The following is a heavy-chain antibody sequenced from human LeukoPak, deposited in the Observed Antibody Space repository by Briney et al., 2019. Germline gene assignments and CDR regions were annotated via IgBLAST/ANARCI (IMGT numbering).Heavy chain of an antibody. Sequence: PGGSLRLSCAASGFTFNDYTMHWVRQAPGKGLEWVSGITWNSGSTDYADSVDGRFTISRDNAKNSLYLQMNSLRPEDTAFYYCAKGNWGSAFDIWGQGTLVTASS. CDR3: AKGNWGSAFDI. V-gene: IGHV3-9*01. CDR1: GFTFNDYT. J-gene: IGHJ3*02. D-gene: IGHD7-27*01. CDR2: ITWNSGST.